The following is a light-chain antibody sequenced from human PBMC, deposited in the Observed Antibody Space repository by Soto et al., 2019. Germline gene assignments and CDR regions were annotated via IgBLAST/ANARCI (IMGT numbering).Light chain of an antibody. V-gene: IGKV3D-15*01. Sequence: EIVMTQSPATLSVSPGERATLSCRASQSVSRKLAWYQQKPGQAPSLLIYVASTRATGIPARFSGSGSGTEFTLTISSLQSEDFAVYYCLQYNDWPRVTFGGGTKVEIK. CDR3: LQYNDWPRVT. CDR2: VAS. CDR1: QSVSRK. J-gene: IGKJ4*01.